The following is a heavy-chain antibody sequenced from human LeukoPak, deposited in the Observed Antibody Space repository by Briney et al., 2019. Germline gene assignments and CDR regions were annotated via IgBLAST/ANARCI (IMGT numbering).Heavy chain of an antibody. V-gene: IGHV1-69*13. CDR1: GYTFTSYG. CDR3: ARGQRPYYYDSSGYYYRLDY. CDR2: IIPIFGTA. D-gene: IGHD3-22*01. Sequence: SVKVSCKASGYTFTSYGISWVRQAPGQGLEWMGGIIPIFGTANYAQKFQGRVTITADESTSTAYMELSSLRSEDTAVYYCARGQRPYYYDSSGYYYRLDYWGQGTLVTVSS. J-gene: IGHJ4*02.